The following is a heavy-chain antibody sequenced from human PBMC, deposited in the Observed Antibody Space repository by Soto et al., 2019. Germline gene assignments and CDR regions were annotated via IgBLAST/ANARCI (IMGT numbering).Heavy chain of an antibody. J-gene: IGHJ5*02. CDR1: GVSISSHNYY. Sequence: PSETLSLTYTVSGVSISSHNYYWNWIRHPPGKGLEWIGFISYSGRTHYNPSLNSRVFISADKSENRFSLRLTSVTAADTAMYYCAREEASRIERWFDPWGQGTLVTVSS. V-gene: IGHV4-31*03. CDR3: AREEASRIERWFDP. CDR2: ISYSGRT.